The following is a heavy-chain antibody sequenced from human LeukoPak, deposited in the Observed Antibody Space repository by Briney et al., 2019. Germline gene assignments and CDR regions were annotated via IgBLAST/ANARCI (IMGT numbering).Heavy chain of an antibody. J-gene: IGHJ4*02. CDR3: ARGGSSSIPPYFYY. Sequence: DSLKGRFTISRDNAKNSLFLQMNSLRVEDTAVYYCARGGSSSIPPYFYYWGQGALVTVSS. V-gene: IGHV3-7*01. D-gene: IGHD6-13*01.